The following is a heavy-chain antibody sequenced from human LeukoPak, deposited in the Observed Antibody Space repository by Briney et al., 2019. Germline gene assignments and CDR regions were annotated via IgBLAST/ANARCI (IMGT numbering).Heavy chain of an antibody. CDR1: GFSLSGYG. J-gene: IGHJ4*02. V-gene: IGHV3-30*02. Sequence: GGSLRLSCAASGFSLSGYGMHWVRQAPGKGLEWVAFIRYDGSNTYHADSVKGRFTVSRDNSKNTLYLQMNSLRVEDAAVYHCAIQSGGNCGGDHWGQGTLVIVSS. CDR2: IRYDGSNT. CDR3: AIQSGGNCGGDH. D-gene: IGHD2-21*02.